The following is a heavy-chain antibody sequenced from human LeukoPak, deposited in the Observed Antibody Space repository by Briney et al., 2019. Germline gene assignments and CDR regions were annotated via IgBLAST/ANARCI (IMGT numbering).Heavy chain of an antibody. V-gene: IGHV3-30*04. CDR1: GFTFSSYA. D-gene: IGHD4-17*01. J-gene: IGHJ6*03. CDR2: ISDDGTNK. Sequence: PGRSLRLSCAASGFTFSSYAMHWVRQAPGKGLEWVAVISDDGTNKYYADSVKGRFTISRDNSKNTLYLQMNSLRPEDTAVYYCARDTAERYYYYYMDVWGKGTTVIVSS. CDR3: ARDTAERYYYYYMDV.